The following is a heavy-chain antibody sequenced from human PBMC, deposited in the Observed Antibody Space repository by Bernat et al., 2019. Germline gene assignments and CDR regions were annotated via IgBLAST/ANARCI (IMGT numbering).Heavy chain of an antibody. V-gene: IGHV4-39*01. CDR1: GGSISRSDYY. CDR3: ARLPIAVADKLNVVDY. Sequence: QFQLQESGPGLVKPSETLSLTCSVSGGSISRSDYYWGLIRQPPGKGLEWIASIFYSGTTYYNPSLKSRVTMSVDTSNNQFSLKLTSVTAADTAVYYCARLPIAVADKLNVVDYWGQGTLVTVSS. J-gene: IGHJ4*02. D-gene: IGHD6-19*01. CDR2: IFYSGTT.